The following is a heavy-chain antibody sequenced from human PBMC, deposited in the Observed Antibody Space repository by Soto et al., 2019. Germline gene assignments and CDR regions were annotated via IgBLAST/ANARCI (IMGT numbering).Heavy chain of an antibody. J-gene: IGHJ4*02. CDR1: GGSFSGYY. CDR2: INHSGST. V-gene: IGHV4-34*01. D-gene: IGHD5-18*01. Sequence: SETLSLTCAVYGGSFSGYYWSWIRQPPGKGLEWIGEINHSGSTNYNPSLKSRVTISVDTSKNQFSLKLSSVTAADTAVYYCARGEAIQLWYYFDYWGQGTLVTVSS. CDR3: ARGEAIQLWYYFDY.